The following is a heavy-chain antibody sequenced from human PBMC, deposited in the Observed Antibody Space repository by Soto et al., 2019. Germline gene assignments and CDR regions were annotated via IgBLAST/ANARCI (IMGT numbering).Heavy chain of an antibody. Sequence: ASVKVSCKTSGYTFTGHYIHWVRQAPQQGPEWMGEIGPESGATRYAQKFRGRVTMTMDTSITAVYMELKNLSPDDTAVYYCGRGRSGQIVIFYWGQGTPVTVSS. J-gene: IGHJ4*02. CDR2: IGPESGAT. CDR1: GYTFTGHY. V-gene: IGHV1-2*02. CDR3: GRGRSGQIVIFY. D-gene: IGHD3-3*02.